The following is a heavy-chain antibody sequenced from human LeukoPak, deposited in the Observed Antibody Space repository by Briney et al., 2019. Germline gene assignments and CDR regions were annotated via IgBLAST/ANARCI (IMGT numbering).Heavy chain of an antibody. Sequence: GGYLRLSCTVSGLTFSTYWMTWVRQAPGKGLEWVASINQYGTEKYYVDSAKGRFTISRDNAKGSVCLPMYCLRDEDTAVYYCARSLGDDWGQGTLVTVSS. CDR2: INQYGTEK. CDR3: ARSLGDD. V-gene: IGHV3-7*01. CDR1: GLTFSTYW. D-gene: IGHD3-16*01. J-gene: IGHJ4*02.